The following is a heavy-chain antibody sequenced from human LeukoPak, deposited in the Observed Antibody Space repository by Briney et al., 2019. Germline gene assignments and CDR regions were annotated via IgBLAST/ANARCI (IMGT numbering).Heavy chain of an antibody. CDR3: ARSSGSYLFFDY. CDR2: IYYSGST. Sequence: SETLSLTCTVSGGSISSYYWSWIRQPPGKGLEWIGYIYYSGSTNYNPSLKSRVTISVDTSKNQFSLKLSSVTAADTAVYYCARSSGSYLFFDYWGQGTLVTVSS. D-gene: IGHD1-26*01. CDR1: GGSISSYY. J-gene: IGHJ4*02. V-gene: IGHV4-59*01.